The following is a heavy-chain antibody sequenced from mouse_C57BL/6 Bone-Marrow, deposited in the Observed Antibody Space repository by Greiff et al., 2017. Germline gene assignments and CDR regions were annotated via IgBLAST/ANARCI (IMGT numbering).Heavy chain of an antibody. CDR2: IHPNSGST. CDR1: GYTFTSYW. J-gene: IGHJ3*01. D-gene: IGHD3-2*02. Sequence: QVQLQQSGAELVKPGASVKLSCKASGYTFTSYWMHWVKQRPGQGLEWIGMIHPNSGSTNYNEKFKSKATLTVDKSSSTAYMQLSSLTSEDSAVYYCAREDSSGYLWFAYWGQGTLVTVSA. CDR3: AREDSSGYLWFAY. V-gene: IGHV1-64*01.